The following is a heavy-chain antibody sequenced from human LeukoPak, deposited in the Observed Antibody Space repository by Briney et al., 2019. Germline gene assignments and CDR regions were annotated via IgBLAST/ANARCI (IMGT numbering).Heavy chain of an antibody. CDR2: NDYSGRT. CDR3: ACGSYRASYY. CDR1: GDSISSNS. D-gene: IGHD1-26*01. V-gene: IGHV4-59*08. J-gene: IGHJ4*03. Sequence: PSETLSLTCADSGDSISSNSGSWIRHTPRKGLEWMGYNDYSGRTNYNPSLKKRVTISVDPCKSQFSQKLSSVTNTHTAVYYCACGSYRASYYSGHRALGTASS.